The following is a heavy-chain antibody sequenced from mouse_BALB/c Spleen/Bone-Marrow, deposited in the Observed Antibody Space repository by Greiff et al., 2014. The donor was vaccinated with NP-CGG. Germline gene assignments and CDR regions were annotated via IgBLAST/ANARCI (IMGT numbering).Heavy chain of an antibody. V-gene: IGHV1S137*01. CDR1: GYTFTDHA. Sequence: VKLQESGAKLVRPGVSAKISCKGSGYTFTDHAIHWVKRSHAKSLEWIGVISGYYGDAIYNQKFKGKATMTVDKSSSTAYMELARLTSEDSAIYYCARSGKVRNAMDYWGQGTSVTVSS. CDR3: ARSGKVRNAMDY. J-gene: IGHJ4*01. CDR2: ISGYYGDA. D-gene: IGHD2-14*01.